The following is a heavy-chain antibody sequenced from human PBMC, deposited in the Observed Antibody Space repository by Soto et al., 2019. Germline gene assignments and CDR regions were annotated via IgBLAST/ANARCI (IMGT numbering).Heavy chain of an antibody. CDR2: INHSGST. CDR3: ARGRTWIDY. V-gene: IGHV4-34*01. Sequence: TSETLSLTCAVYGGSFSDYYWSWIRQPPGKGLEWIGEINHSGSTNYNPSPKSRVTMSGDTSKNQFSLKLSSVTAADTAVYHCARGRTWIDYWGQGTLVTVSS. J-gene: IGHJ4*02. CDR1: GGSFSDYY. D-gene: IGHD5-12*01.